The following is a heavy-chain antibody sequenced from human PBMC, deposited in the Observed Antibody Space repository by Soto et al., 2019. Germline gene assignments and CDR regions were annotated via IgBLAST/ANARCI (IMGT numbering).Heavy chain of an antibody. CDR3: ARDRSDGNYDYYGMDV. J-gene: IGHJ6*02. CDR2: LSSSSSTI. D-gene: IGHD4-17*01. CDR1: GFTFSSYS. Sequence: EVQLVESGGGLVQPGGSLRLSCAASGFTFSSYSMNWVRQAPGKGLEWVAYLSSSSSTIYYADSVKGRITISRDNAKNSLYLQMNSLRDEDTAVYYCARDRSDGNYDYYGMDVWGQGTTVTVSS. V-gene: IGHV3-48*02.